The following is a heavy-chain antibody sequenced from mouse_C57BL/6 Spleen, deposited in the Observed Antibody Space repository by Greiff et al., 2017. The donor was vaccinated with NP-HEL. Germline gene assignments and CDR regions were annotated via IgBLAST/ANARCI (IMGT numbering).Heavy chain of an antibody. CDR3: ARSPFYYGNVYAMDY. CDR2: INPSNGGT. Sequence: QVQLQQPGTELVKPGASVKLSCKASGYPFPSYWMHWVKQRPGQGLEWIGNINPSNGGTNYNEKFKSKATLTVDKSSSTAYRQLSSLTSEDSAVYYCARSPFYYGNVYAMDYWGQGTSVTVSS. D-gene: IGHD2-1*01. V-gene: IGHV1-53*01. CDR1: GYPFPSYW. J-gene: IGHJ4*01.